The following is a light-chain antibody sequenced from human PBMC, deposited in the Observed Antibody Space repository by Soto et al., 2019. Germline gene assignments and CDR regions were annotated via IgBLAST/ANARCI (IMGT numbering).Light chain of an antibody. CDR1: QSVSSSY. CDR3: QQYNNWPPVT. CDR2: EAS. Sequence: EIVLTQSPGTLSLSPGERATLSCRASQSVSSSYLAWYQQKPGQAPRLLMYEASTRATGIPARFSGSGSGTEFTLTISSLQSEDFAVYFCQQYNNWPPVTFGPGTKVDI. V-gene: IGKV3D-15*01. J-gene: IGKJ3*01.